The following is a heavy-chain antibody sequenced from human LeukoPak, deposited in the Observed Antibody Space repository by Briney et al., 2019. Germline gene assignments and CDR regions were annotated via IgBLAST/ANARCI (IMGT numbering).Heavy chain of an antibody. CDR1: GGSISSGDYY. V-gene: IGHV4-39*07. CDR2: INHSGST. J-gene: IGHJ5*02. D-gene: IGHD2-2*01. Sequence: PSETLSLTCTVSGGSISSGDYYWSWIRQPPGKGLEWIGEINHSGSTNYNPSLKSRVTISVDTSKNQFSLKLSSVTAAGTAVYYCARGPLNIVVVPAAIETNWFDPWGQGTLVTVSS. CDR3: ARGPLNIVVVPAAIETNWFDP.